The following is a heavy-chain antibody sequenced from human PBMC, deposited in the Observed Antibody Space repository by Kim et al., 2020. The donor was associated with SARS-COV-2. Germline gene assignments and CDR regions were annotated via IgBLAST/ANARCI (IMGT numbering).Heavy chain of an antibody. V-gene: IGHV7-4-1*02. Sequence: ASVKVSCKASGYTFTSYAMNWVRQAPGQGLEWMGWINTNTGNPTYAQGFTGRFVFSLDTYVSTAYLQISSLKAEDTAVYYCAREPTIFGVVSNYYYYGMDVWGQGTTVTVSS. CDR1: GYTFTSYA. J-gene: IGHJ6*02. CDR2: INTNTGNP. CDR3: AREPTIFGVVSNYYYYGMDV. D-gene: IGHD3-3*01.